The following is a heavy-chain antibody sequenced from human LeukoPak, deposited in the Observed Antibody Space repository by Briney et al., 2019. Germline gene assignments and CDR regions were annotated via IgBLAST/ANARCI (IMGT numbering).Heavy chain of an antibody. Sequence: PGGSRRLSCAASGFTVLSNYMSWVRQAPGKGLEWVSVIYSGGSTYYADSVKGRFTISRDNSKNTLYLQMNSLRAEDTAVYYCARDKGVEMATIRGWYFDLWGRGTLVTVSS. CDR2: IYSGGST. J-gene: IGHJ2*01. V-gene: IGHV3-53*01. CDR3: ARDKGVEMATIRGWYFDL. D-gene: IGHD5-24*01. CDR1: GFTVLSNY.